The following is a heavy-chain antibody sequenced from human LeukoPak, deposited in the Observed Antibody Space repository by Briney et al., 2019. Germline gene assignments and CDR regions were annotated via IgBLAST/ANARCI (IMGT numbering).Heavy chain of an antibody. CDR2: ISSSSSYI. J-gene: IGHJ4*02. V-gene: IGHV3-21*01. CDR1: GFTFSSYS. D-gene: IGHD6-6*01. CDR3: ARDSGVSSSFDY. Sequence: GGSLRLSCAASGFTFSSYSMNWVRQAPGKGLEWVSSISSSSSYIYYADSVKGRFTISRDNAKNSLYLQMNSLRAGDTAVYYCARDSGVSSSFDYWGQGTLVTVSS.